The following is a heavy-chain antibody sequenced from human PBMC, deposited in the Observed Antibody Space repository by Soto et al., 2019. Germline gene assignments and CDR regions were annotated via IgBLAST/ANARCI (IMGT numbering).Heavy chain of an antibody. CDR1: GGFFSTNC. J-gene: IGHJ4*02. D-gene: IGHD5-12*01. CDR3: ARKAVEATWGAINF. Sequence: QVQLQQWGAGLVKPSETLSLTCAVHGGFFSTNCWMWIRQPPWKGLEWIGESDNRGRTNYHPSLTSRVTVALDTSRSQVSLKLTSVTAAETAVYYCARKAVEATWGAINFWGQGTLVTVSS. V-gene: IGHV4-34*01. CDR2: SDNRGRT.